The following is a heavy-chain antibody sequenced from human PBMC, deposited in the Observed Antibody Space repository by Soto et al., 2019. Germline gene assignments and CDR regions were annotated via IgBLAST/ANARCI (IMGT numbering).Heavy chain of an antibody. CDR3: ARDFMH. CDR1: GASFSGFY. Sequence: QGQLQQWGTGLLRPSETLSLSCGLYGASFSGFYWSWIRQAPGKGLEWIGEITYSGVANYNPSLTSRVTTSVDPSKNHFSLRLSSVTAADTAVYFCARDFMHWGQGTLVIVSS. V-gene: IGHV4-34*01. CDR2: ITYSGVA. J-gene: IGHJ1*01.